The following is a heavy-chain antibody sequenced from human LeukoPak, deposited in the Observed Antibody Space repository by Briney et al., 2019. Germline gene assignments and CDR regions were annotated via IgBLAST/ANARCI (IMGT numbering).Heavy chain of an antibody. J-gene: IGHJ5*02. CDR1: GYIFTNYW. D-gene: IGHD6-13*01. CDR2: IWPGDSDT. Sequence: GESLKISCKGSGYIFTNYWIGWVRQMPGKGLEWMGIIWPGDSDTRYSPSFQGQVTISADKSISTTYLQWSSLKASDTALYFCARVLATSGIVGYFDPWGQGTPVTVSS. V-gene: IGHV5-51*01. CDR3: ARVLATSGIVGYFDP.